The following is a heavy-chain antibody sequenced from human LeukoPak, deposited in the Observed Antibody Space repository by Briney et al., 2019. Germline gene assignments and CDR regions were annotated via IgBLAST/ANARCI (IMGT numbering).Heavy chain of an antibody. V-gene: IGHV3-74*01. Sequence: GGSLRLSCAASGFTFSSYWMHWVRQAPGKGLVWVSRINSDGSSTSYADSVKGRFTTSRDNAKNTLYLQMNSLTAEDTAGYYCARGPRIWFGEFTNWFDPWGQGTPVTVSS. J-gene: IGHJ5*02. CDR2: INSDGSST. CDR1: GFTFSSYW. D-gene: IGHD3-10*01. CDR3: ARGPRIWFGEFTNWFDP.